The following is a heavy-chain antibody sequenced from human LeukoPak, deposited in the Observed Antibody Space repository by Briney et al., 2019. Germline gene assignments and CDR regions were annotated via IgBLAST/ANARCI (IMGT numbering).Heavy chain of an antibody. Sequence: GGSLRLSCAASGFTFSSYSMNWVRQAPGKGLEWVSAISVGSDVIYYADSVKGRFTISRDNSKNMVYLQMNSLRVEDTAVYYCARRPFGADYWGQGTLVTVSS. CDR1: GFTFSSYS. J-gene: IGHJ4*02. D-gene: IGHD3-10*01. V-gene: IGHV3-21*01. CDR3: ARRPFGADY. CDR2: ISVGSDVI.